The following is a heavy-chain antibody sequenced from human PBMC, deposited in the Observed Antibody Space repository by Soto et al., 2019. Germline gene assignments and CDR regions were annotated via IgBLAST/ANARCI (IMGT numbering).Heavy chain of an antibody. J-gene: IGHJ6*02. V-gene: IGHV1-2*04. Sequence: ASVKDSCKASGYSFTDYHIHWVRQAPGQGLEWLGRINPKSGGTSTAQKFQGWVTMTTDTSISTASMELTRLTSDDTAIYYCARGDSTDCSNGVCSFFYNHDMDVWGQGTTVTVSS. CDR3: ARGDSTDCSNGVCSFFYNHDMDV. D-gene: IGHD2-8*01. CDR2: INPKSGGT. CDR1: GYSFTDYH.